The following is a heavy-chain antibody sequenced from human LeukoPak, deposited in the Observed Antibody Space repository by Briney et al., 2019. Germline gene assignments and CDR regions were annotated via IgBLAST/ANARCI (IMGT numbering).Heavy chain of an antibody. CDR1: GFTFSSYA. CDR3: AKDVPSGSYWRGDFDY. J-gene: IGHJ4*02. D-gene: IGHD1-26*01. Sequence: GGSLRLSCAASGFTFSSYAMSWVRQAPGKGLEWVSATSGSGGSTYYADSVKGRFTISRDNSKNTLYLQMNSLRAEDTAVYYRAKDVPSGSYWRGDFDYWGQGTLVTVSS. CDR2: TSGSGGST. V-gene: IGHV3-23*01.